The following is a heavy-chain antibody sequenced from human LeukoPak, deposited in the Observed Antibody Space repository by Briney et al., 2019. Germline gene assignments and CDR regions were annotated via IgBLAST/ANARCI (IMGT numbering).Heavy chain of an antibody. Sequence: GGSLRLSCAASGFTFSSYAMHWVRQAPGKGLEWVAVISYDGSNKYYADSVKGRFTISRDNSKNTLYLQMNSLRAEDTAVYYCASGFLEWLNPYYYYMDVWGKGTTVTVSS. CDR2: ISYDGSNK. CDR3: ASGFLEWLNPYYYYMDV. D-gene: IGHD3-3*01. J-gene: IGHJ6*03. V-gene: IGHV3-30-3*01. CDR1: GFTFSSYA.